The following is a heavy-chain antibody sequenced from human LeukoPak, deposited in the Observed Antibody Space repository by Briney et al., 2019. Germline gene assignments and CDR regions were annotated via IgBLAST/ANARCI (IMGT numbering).Heavy chain of an antibody. D-gene: IGHD3-3*01. CDR3: AREGRDAVLRFLEWWDNYYYYYYMDV. V-gene: IGHV7-4-1*02. Sequence: ASVKVSCKASGYTFSSYAMNWVRQAPGQGLEWMGWINTNTGNPTYAQGFTGRFVFSLDTSVSTAYLQISSLKAEDTAVYYCAREGRDAVLRFLEWWDNYYYYYYMDVWGKGTTVTVSS. J-gene: IGHJ6*03. CDR2: INTNTGNP. CDR1: GYTFSSYA.